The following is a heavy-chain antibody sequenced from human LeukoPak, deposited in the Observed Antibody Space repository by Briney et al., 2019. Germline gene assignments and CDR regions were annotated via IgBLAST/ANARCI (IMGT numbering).Heavy chain of an antibody. CDR1: GLTFSSYA. CDR2: ISGNGGST. Sequence: GGSLRLSCAASGLTFSSYAMSWVRQAPRKGLEWVSGISGNGGSTYYADSVKGRFSISRDNSKNTLYLQMNSLRAEDTAVYYRANTFNFDYWGQGTLVTVSS. V-gene: IGHV3-23*01. J-gene: IGHJ4*02. CDR3: ANTFNFDY.